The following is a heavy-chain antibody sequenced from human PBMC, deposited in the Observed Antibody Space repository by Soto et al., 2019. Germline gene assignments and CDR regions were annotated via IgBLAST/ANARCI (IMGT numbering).Heavy chain of an antibody. V-gene: IGHV1-8*01. D-gene: IGHD2-2*01. CDR3: ARQYASNDY. Sequence: QVQLVQSGAEVKKPGASVKVSCKASGYTFTSYDINWVRQATGQGLEWMGWRNPNSGNTGYPQKFQGRVTMTRNTAISTAYRELSSLRSEDPAVYYRARQYASNDYRGQGTLVTVSS. J-gene: IGHJ4*02. CDR1: GYTFTSYD. CDR2: RNPNSGNT.